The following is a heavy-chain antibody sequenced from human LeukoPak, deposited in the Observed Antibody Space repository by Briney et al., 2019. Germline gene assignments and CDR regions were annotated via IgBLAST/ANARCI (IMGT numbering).Heavy chain of an antibody. V-gene: IGHV3-23*01. CDR3: ATLLRITMIAVRGYNDY. Sequence: GGSLRLSCAASGFTFNSYAMSWVRQAPGKGLEWVSAISGSGGSTYYADSVKGRFTISRDNSKNTLYLQMNSLRAEDTAVYYCATLLRITMIAVRGYNDYWGQGTLVTVSS. J-gene: IGHJ4*02. CDR1: GFTFNSYA. D-gene: IGHD3-22*01. CDR2: ISGSGGST.